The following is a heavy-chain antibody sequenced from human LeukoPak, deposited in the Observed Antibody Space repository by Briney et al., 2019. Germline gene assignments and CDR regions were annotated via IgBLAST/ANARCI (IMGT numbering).Heavy chain of an antibody. CDR3: ARRPAGTRTFDY. CDR2: IYGADYTT. V-gene: IGHV5-51*01. Sequence: GESLKISCRGSGYSFTSYWIGWVRQMPGKGLEWMRVIYGADYTTIYSPPFHGQITISADKSISTAYLQWTSLKASDTAMYYCARRPAGTRTFDYWGQGALVTVSS. D-gene: IGHD1-7*01. CDR1: GYSFTSYW. J-gene: IGHJ4*02.